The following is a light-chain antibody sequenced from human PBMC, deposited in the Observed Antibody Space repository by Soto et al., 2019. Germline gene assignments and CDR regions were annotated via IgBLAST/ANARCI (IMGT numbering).Light chain of an antibody. CDR3: QQSYSTPWT. CDR1: KSISNY. V-gene: IGKV1-39*01. Sequence: DIQMTQSPYSLSASVGDRVTIPCRTSKSISNYLSWYQQIPGKAPKLLIYAASTLRSGVSSRFSGSGSGTDFTLTISSLQPEDFATYYCQQSYSTPWTFGQGTKVEIK. CDR2: AAS. J-gene: IGKJ1*01.